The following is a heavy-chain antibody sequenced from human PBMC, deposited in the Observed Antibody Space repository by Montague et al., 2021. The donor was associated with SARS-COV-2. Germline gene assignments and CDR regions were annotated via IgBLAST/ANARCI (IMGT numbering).Heavy chain of an antibody. Sequence: SETLSLTCSVPGDSITNHYWSWIRQPAGKGLEWIGRMHFTGKTNFSLFFSSRLTMSADTSKNQFSLKLTSVTAADTAMYFCARDRFDFGAGRQGTIDFWGQGTLVTVSS. J-gene: IGHJ4*02. V-gene: IGHV4-4*07. CDR2: MHFTGKT. D-gene: IGHD3-10*01. CDR1: GDSITNHY. CDR3: ARDRFDFGAGRQGTIDF.